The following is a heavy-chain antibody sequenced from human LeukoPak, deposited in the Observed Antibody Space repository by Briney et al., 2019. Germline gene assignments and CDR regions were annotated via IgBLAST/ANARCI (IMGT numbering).Heavy chain of an antibody. J-gene: IGHJ6*02. Sequence: ASVKVSCKASGYTFTSYYMHWVRQAPGRGPEWMASINPQKRDTHYAQNFQGRVTVTAGTSTNTAYMELRSLRSDDTAIYYCARRKYGADYNGMDVWGQGTTVTVSS. CDR2: INPQKRDT. D-gene: IGHD4/OR15-4a*01. V-gene: IGHV1-2*02. CDR1: GYTFTSYY. CDR3: ARRKYGADYNGMDV.